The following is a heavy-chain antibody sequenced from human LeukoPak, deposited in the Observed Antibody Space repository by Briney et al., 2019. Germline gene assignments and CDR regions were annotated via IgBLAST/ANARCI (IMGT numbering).Heavy chain of an antibody. Sequence: ASVKVSCKASGYTFTNHDINWVRQASGQGLEWMGSMNPKSGNTGYLQKFQGWVTMTRDTSISTAYMELSRLRSDDTAVYYCAREGYGSGSYYNDSYDAFDIWGQGTMVTVSS. V-gene: IGHV1-8*01. J-gene: IGHJ3*02. CDR3: AREGYGSGSYYNDSYDAFDI. CDR1: GYTFTNHD. D-gene: IGHD3-10*01. CDR2: MNPKSGNT.